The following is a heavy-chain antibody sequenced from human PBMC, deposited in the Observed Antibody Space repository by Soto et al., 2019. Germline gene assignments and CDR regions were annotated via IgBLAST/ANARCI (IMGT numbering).Heavy chain of an antibody. CDR2: IKQDGSEK. V-gene: IGHV3-7*05. J-gene: IGHJ4*02. CDR3: ARGTF. Sequence: EVQLVESGGGLVQPGGSLRLSCAASGFTFSSDWMSWVRQAPGKGLEWVANIKQDGSEKYYVYSVKGRFTISRDNAKNSLYLQMNSLRAEDTAVYYCARGTFWGQGTLVTVSS. CDR1: GFTFSSDW.